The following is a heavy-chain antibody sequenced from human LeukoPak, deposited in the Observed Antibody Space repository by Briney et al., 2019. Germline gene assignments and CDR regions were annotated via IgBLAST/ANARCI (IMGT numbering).Heavy chain of an antibody. Sequence: SETLSLTCAVYGGSFSGCYWSWIRQPPGKGLEWIGYIYYTGSTYHNPSLKSRVTISVDTSKNQFSLKLSSVTAADTAMYYCARDHCSDNSCYHWFDPWGQGTLVTVSS. CDR3: ARDHCSDNSCYHWFDP. D-gene: IGHD2-2*01. CDR2: IYYTGST. V-gene: IGHV4-34*01. CDR1: GGSFSGCY. J-gene: IGHJ5*02.